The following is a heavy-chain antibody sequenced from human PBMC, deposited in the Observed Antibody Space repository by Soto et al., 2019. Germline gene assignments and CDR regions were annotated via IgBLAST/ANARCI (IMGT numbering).Heavy chain of an antibody. CDR2: IIPILGIA. D-gene: IGHD2-2*01. V-gene: IGHV1-69*02. CDR3: ATGYCSSTSCSYYYYYYMDV. CDR1: GGTFSSYT. Sequence: ASAKVSCKASGGTFSSYTISWVRQAPGQGLEWMGRIIPILGIANYAQKFQGRVTITADKSTSTAYMELSSLRSEDTAVYYCATGYCSSTSCSYYYYYYMDVWGKGTTVTVSS. J-gene: IGHJ6*03.